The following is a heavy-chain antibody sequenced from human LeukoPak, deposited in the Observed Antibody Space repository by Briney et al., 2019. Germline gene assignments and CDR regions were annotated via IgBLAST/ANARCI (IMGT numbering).Heavy chain of an antibody. CDR1: GGTFSIYA. CDR2: IIPIFGTA. J-gene: IGHJ4*02. V-gene: IGHV1-69*01. Sequence: ASVKVSCKASGGTFSIYAISWVRQAPGQGLEWMGGIIPIFGTANYAQKFQGRVTITADESTSTAYMELSSLRSEDTAVYYCARGGGYYDSSGYYYWGQGTLVTVSS. CDR3: ARGGGYYDSSGYYY. D-gene: IGHD3-22*01.